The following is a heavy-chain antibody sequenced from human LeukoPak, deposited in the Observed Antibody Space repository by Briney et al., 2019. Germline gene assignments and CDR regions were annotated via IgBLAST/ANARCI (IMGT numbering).Heavy chain of an antibody. D-gene: IGHD6-13*01. CDR1: GGSFSGYY. CDR2: INYSGST. CDR3: ARGQQLPRGYFDY. J-gene: IGHJ4*02. V-gene: IGHV4-34*01. Sequence: PSETLSLTCAVYGGSFSGYYWSWIRQPPGKGLEWIGEINYSGSTNYNPSLKSRVTISVDTSKNQFSLQLNSVTPEDTAVYYCARGQQLPRGYFDYWGQGTLVTVSS.